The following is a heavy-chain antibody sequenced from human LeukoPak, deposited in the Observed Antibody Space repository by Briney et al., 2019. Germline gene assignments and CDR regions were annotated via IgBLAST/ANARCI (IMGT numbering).Heavy chain of an antibody. CDR1: GGTFSSYA. J-gene: IGHJ1*01. D-gene: IGHD3-22*01. CDR3: AHSSGYIESAEYFQH. V-gene: IGHV1-69*04. Sequence: GASVKVSCKASGGTFSSYAISWVRQAPGQGLEWMGRIIPIPGIANYAQNFQGRVTITADKSTSTAYMELSSLRSEDTAVYYCAHSSGYIESAEYFQHWGQGTLVTVSS. CDR2: IIPIPGIA.